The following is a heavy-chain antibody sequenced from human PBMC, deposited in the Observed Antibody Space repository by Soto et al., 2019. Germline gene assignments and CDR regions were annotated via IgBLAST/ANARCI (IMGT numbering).Heavy chain of an antibody. V-gene: IGHV3-73*01. Sequence: EVQLVESGGGLVQPGGSLKLSCAASGFTFSGSSMHWVRQASGKGLEWVGRIRSKADSYATAYAASVKGRFTISRDDSKNTAYLQMASLETEDTAVYYCGMDTPMVTYGMDVWAQGTTVTVSS. D-gene: IGHD5-18*01. J-gene: IGHJ6*02. CDR2: IRSKADSYAT. CDR1: GFTFSGSS. CDR3: GMDTPMVTYGMDV.